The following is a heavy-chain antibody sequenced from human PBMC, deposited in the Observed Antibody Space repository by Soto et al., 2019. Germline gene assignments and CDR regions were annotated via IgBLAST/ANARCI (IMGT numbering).Heavy chain of an antibody. J-gene: IGHJ5*02. CDR1: GGSSSGAY. D-gene: IGHD2-2*01. V-gene: IGHV4-34*01. CDR3: AIGGRRYQPLLYWFDP. CDR2: ISQSGST. Sequence: SETLSLTCAVSGGSSSGAYYNWIRQPPGKGLEWIGEISQSGSTNYNPSLESRVAFSIDTSKKQFFLKLTSVTAADTAVYYCAIGGRRYQPLLYWFDPWGQGTLVTVSS.